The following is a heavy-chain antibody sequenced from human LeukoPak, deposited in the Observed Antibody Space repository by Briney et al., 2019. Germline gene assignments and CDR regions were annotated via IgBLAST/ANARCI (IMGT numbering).Heavy chain of an antibody. CDR1: GGSISSYY. D-gene: IGHD6-13*01. CDR2: IHYTGST. J-gene: IGHJ4*02. Sequence: SETLSLTCTVSGGSISSYYWSWIRQSPGKGLECIGYIHYTGSTNYNPSLKSRVTISVETSKNQFSLKLSSVTAADTAVYYCARDIGSIAAAGTFDYWGQGTLVTVSS. CDR3: ARDIGSIAAAGTFDY. V-gene: IGHV4-59*12.